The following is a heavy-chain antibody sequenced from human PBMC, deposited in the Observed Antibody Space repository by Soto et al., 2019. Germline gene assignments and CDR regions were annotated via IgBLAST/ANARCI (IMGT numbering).Heavy chain of an antibody. Sequence: ASVKVSCKASGYTFTSYDINWVRQATGQGLEWMGWMNPNSGNTGYAQKFQGRVTMTRNTSISTAYIELSSLRSEDTAVYYCARGSVLLWFGELLSLPYYYYYGMDVWGQGTTVTV. CDR3: ARGSVLLWFGELLSLPYYYYYGMDV. V-gene: IGHV1-8*01. CDR1: GYTFTSYD. CDR2: MNPNSGNT. D-gene: IGHD3-10*01. J-gene: IGHJ6*02.